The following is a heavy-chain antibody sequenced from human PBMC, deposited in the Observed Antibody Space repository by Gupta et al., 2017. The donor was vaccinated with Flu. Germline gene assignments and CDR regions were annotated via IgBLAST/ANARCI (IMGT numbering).Heavy chain of an antibody. CDR3: TTAANWGSDNFDY. J-gene: IGHJ4*02. CDR2: IKSKTDGGTT. D-gene: IGHD7-27*01. CDR1: GFPFSNAW. V-gene: IGHV3-15*01. Sequence: EVQLVESGGGLVTPGGSLRLSCAASGFPFSNAWMSWVRQAPGKGLEWVGRIKSKTDGGTTDYAAPVKGRFTISRDDSKNTLYLQMNSLKTEDTAVYYCTTAANWGSDNFDYWGQGTLVTVSS.